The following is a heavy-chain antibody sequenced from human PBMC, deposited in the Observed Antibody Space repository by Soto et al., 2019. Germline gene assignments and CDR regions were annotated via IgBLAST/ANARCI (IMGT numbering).Heavy chain of an antibody. CDR1: GYDFNTNW. CDR2: MYPGDSDT. J-gene: IGHJ4*01. D-gene: IGHD3-3*01. V-gene: IGHV5-51*01. CDR3: ARLPRDCNKTSCYYADH. Sequence: GESLKISCRGSGYDFNTNWFGWVRQLPGKGLEWVGIMYPGDSDTRYNPSLQGRVTLSVDVTVSTAFLQWRSLKTSDTGMYFCARLPRDCNKTSCYYADHWGHGTLVTVSS.